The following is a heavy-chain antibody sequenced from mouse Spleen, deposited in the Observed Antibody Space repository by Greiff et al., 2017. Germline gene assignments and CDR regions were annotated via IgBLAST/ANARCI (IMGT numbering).Heavy chain of an antibody. Sequence: EVQRVESGGDLVKPGGSLKLSCAASGFTFSSYGMSWVRQTPDKRLEWVATISSGGSYTYYPDSVKGRFTISRDNAKNTLYLQMSSLKSEDTAMYYCAATVVATDYAMDYWGQGTSVTVSS. CDR2: ISSGGSYT. CDR3: AATVVATDYAMDY. CDR1: GFTFSSYG. J-gene: IGHJ4*01. V-gene: IGHV5-6*01. D-gene: IGHD1-1*01.